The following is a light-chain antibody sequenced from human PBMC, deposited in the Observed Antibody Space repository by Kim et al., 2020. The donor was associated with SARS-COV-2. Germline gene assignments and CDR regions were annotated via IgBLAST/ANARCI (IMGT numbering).Light chain of an antibody. CDR2: DTS. J-gene: IGKJ4*01. V-gene: IGKV3-11*01. CDR1: QSIDTY. Sequence: LSPGERATLSCRASQSIDTYLAWYQQKPGQAPRLLIYDTSTRATGIPARFSGSGFGTDYTLTISSLEPEDFAVYYCQHRRSWPLTFGGGTKVDIK. CDR3: QHRRSWPLT.